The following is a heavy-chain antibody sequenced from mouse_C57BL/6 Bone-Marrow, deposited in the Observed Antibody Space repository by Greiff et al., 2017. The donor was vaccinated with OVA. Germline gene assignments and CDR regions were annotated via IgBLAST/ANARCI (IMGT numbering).Heavy chain of an antibody. Sequence: EVNVVESGGGLVKPGGSLKLSCAASGFTFSSYAMSWVRQTPEKRLEWVATISDGGSYTYYPENVKGRFTISRDNAKNNQYLQISHLKSKDTAMYCCASKDYGNYWYFDVWGTGTTVTVSS. CDR1: GFTFSSYA. CDR2: ISDGGSYT. CDR3: ASKDYGNYWYFDV. J-gene: IGHJ1*03. V-gene: IGHV5-4*03. D-gene: IGHD2-1*01.